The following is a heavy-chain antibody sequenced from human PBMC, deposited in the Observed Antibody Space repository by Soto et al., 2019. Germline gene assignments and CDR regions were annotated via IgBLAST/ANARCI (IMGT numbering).Heavy chain of an antibody. CDR2: IYYSGST. D-gene: IGHD6-19*01. V-gene: IGHV4-39*01. Sequence: SETLSLTCTVSGGSISSSSYYWGWIRQPPGKGLEWIGSIYYSGSTYYNPSLKSRVTISVDTSKNQFSLKLSSVTAADTAVYYCARPAPDFENSSGWYEFDYWGQGTLVTVSS. J-gene: IGHJ4*02. CDR1: GGSISSSSYY. CDR3: ARPAPDFENSSGWYEFDY.